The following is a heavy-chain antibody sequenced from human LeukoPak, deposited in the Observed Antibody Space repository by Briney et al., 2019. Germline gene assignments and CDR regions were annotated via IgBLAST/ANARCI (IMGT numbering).Heavy chain of an antibody. Sequence: PGGSLRLSCAASGFTFSSYEMNWVRQAPGKGLEWVSYISSSGATRYYADSVKGRFTMSRDNAKNSLYLLLNSLRAEDTAVYYCARGDGSSWYFTLHYYYMDVWGKGTTVTVSS. V-gene: IGHV3-48*03. CDR3: ARGDGSSWYFTLHYYYMDV. D-gene: IGHD6-13*01. J-gene: IGHJ6*03. CDR2: ISSSGATR. CDR1: GFTFSSYE.